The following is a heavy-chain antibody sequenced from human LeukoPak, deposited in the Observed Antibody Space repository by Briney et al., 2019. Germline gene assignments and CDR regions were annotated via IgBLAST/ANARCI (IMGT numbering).Heavy chain of an antibody. CDR3: ARVAHSEVPVKTYYYGMDV. D-gene: IGHD1-1*01. Sequence: GGSLRLSCAASGFTFSSYWTHWVRQAPGKGLVWVSRINSDGSSTSYADSVKGRFTISRDNAKNTLYLQMNSLRAEDTAVYYCARVAHSEVPVKTYYYGMDVWGKGTTVTVSS. J-gene: IGHJ6*04. CDR2: INSDGSST. V-gene: IGHV3-74*01. CDR1: GFTFSSYW.